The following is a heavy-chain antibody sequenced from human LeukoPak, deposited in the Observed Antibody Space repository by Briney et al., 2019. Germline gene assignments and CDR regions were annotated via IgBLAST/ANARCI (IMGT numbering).Heavy chain of an antibody. V-gene: IGHV4-4*07. CDR1: GDFTRGLY. D-gene: IGHD6-19*01. J-gene: IGHJ4*02. Sequence: SETLSLTCTVSGDFTRGLYWSWIRQPAGKGLEWIGRIYSSGSTNYNPPLKGRVTMSLDTSKNQFSLKLSSVTAADTAMYYCASSFCSGWYYDYWGQGTLVTVSS. CDR2: IYSSGST. CDR3: ASSFCSGWYYDY.